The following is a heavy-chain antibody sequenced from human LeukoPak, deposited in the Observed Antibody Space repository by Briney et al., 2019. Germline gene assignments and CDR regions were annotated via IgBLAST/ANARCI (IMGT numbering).Heavy chain of an antibody. V-gene: IGHV5-51*01. Sequence: GESLKISCKASGYTFGTSWIAWVRQMPGKGLELMGVIHPVDSDTRYSPSFEGQVTISTDRSVNTAYLQWNSLQASDTAIYYCARLAPMMAMLLDYWGQGTLVTVSS. CDR1: GYTFGTSW. D-gene: IGHD5-24*01. J-gene: IGHJ4*02. CDR3: ARLAPMMAMLLDY. CDR2: IHPVDSDT.